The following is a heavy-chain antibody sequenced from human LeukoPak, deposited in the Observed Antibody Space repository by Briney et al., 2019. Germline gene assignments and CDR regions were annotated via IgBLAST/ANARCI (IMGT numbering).Heavy chain of an antibody. V-gene: IGHV4-30-4*08. Sequence: NPSETLSLTCTVSGGSISSYYWSWIRQPPGKGLEWIGYIYYSGSTYYNPSLKSRVTISVDTSKNQFSLKLSSVTAADTAVYYCARMSDDYGENFDYWGQGTLVTVSS. CDR3: ARMSDDYGENFDY. CDR2: IYYSGST. D-gene: IGHD4-17*01. CDR1: GGSISSYY. J-gene: IGHJ4*02.